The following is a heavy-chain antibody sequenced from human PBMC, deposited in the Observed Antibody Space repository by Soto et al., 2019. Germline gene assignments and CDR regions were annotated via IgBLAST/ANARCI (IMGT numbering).Heavy chain of an antibody. Sequence: GESLKISCKGSGYIFTSYWIAWVRQMPGKGLEWMGIIYPGDSDTRYSPSFQGQVTISADKSISTAYLQWSSLKASDTAMYYCARGDFTGIAAAGPGIYWVQGTLVTVSS. CDR1: GYIFTSYW. D-gene: IGHD6-13*01. CDR2: IYPGDSDT. CDR3: ARGDFTGIAAAGPGIY. J-gene: IGHJ4*02. V-gene: IGHV5-51*01.